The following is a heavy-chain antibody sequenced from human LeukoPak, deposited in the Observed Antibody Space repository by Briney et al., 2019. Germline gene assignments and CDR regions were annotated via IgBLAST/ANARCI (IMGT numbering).Heavy chain of an antibody. CDR2: INHSGST. Sequence: PSETLSLTCAVYGGSFSGYYWSWIRQPPGRGLEWIGEINHSGSTNYNPSLKSRVTISVDTSKNQFSLKLRSVTAADTAVYYCASRGCSGCPFDTWGQGTLVTVSS. CDR3: ASRGCSGCPFDT. D-gene: IGHD6-19*01. CDR1: GGSFSGYY. J-gene: IGHJ4*02. V-gene: IGHV4-34*01.